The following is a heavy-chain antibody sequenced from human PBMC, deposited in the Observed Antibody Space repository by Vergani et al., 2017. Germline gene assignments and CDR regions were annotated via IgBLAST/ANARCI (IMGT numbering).Heavy chain of an antibody. D-gene: IGHD1-7*01. J-gene: IGHJ4*02. CDR1: GFTFSHYS. CDR2: ISGSGHTK. CDR3: ARDLLPGTLLLLAY. V-gene: IGHV3-21*05. Sequence: EVQMVESGGGLVKPGGSLRLSCVASGFTFSHYSMNWVRQAPGKGLEWISYISGSGHTKYYADSVKGRFAISRDNAKNSLYLQKNNLRVEDTAVYYCARDLLPGTLLLLAYWGQGTLISVSS.